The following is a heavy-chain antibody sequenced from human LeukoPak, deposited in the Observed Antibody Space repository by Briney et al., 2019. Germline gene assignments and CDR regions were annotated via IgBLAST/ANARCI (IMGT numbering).Heavy chain of an antibody. CDR3: ARDYSGGSYYYYYYGMDV. CDR2: INHSGST. CDR1: GGSFSGYY. J-gene: IGHJ6*02. V-gene: IGHV4-34*01. D-gene: IGHD2-15*01. Sequence: PSETLSLTCAVYGGSFSGYYWSWIRQPPGKGLEWIGEINHSGSTNYNPSLKSRVTISVDTSKNQFSLKLSSVTAADTAVYYCARDYSGGSYYYYYYGMDVWGQGTTVTVSS.